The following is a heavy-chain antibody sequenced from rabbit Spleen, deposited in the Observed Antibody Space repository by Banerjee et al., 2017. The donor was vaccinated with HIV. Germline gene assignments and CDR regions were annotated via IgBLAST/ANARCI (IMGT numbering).Heavy chain of an antibody. J-gene: IGHJ3*01. V-gene: IGHV1S47*01. Sequence: QEQLVESGGGLVKPEGSLKLSCTASGFSFSRTGVSWVRQAPGKGLEWIGYIDLLFGTTYYANWVNGRFTISSHNAQNTPYLQLHSLTAADTATYFCVRGASESGYYSLWGQGTLVTVS. CDR2: IDLLFGTT. CDR1: GFSFSRTG. D-gene: IGHD1-1*01. CDR3: VRGASESGYYSL.